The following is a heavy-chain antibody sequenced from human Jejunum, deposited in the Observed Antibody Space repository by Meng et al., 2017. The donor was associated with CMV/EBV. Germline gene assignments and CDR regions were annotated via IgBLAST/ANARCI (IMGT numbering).Heavy chain of an antibody. V-gene: IGHV3-30*03. CDR2: ISYDGIID. J-gene: IGHJ4*02. D-gene: IGHD6-6*01. Sequence: GFPFTPYSMHWVRQAPGKGLEWVAVISYDGIIDYYTDSVQGRFTISRDNSKNTLYLQMNSLRADDTAIYYCARGRVSYTTWSPQAYWGQGTLVTVSS. CDR3: ARGRVSYTTWSPQAY. CDR1: GFPFTPYS.